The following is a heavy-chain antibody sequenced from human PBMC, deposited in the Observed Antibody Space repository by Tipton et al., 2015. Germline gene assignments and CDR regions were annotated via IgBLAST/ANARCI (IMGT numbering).Heavy chain of an antibody. V-gene: IGHV4-59*08. CDR3: ANLYVDYDY. CDR2: IYHSGST. Sequence: TLSLTCTVSGGSISSHYWSWIRQPPGKGLEWIGYIYHSGSTNYNPSLKSRVTISVDTSKDQFSLNLTSVTAADTAVYYCANLYVDYDYWGQGTLVTVSS. CDR1: GGSISSHY. D-gene: IGHD4-17*01. J-gene: IGHJ4*02.